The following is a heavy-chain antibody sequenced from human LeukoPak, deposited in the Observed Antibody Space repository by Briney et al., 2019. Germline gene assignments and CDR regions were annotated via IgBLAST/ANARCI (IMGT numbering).Heavy chain of an antibody. J-gene: IGHJ6*03. CDR3: ARIGYSTTKLNYYYDMDV. D-gene: IGHD2-8*01. Sequence: GGSLRLSCAASGFTFDDYCMSWVRQAPGKGLEWVSGINWNGGSTGYADSVKGRFTISRDNAKNSLYMQMNSLRAEYTALYYCARIGYSTTKLNYYYDMDVWGKGTTVTVSS. CDR1: GFTFDDYC. CDR2: INWNGGST. V-gene: IGHV3-20*04.